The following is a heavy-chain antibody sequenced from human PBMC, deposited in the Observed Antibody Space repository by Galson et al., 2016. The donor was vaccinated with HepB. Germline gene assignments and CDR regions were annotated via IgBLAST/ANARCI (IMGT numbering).Heavy chain of an antibody. J-gene: IGHJ4*02. Sequence: SLRLSCAASGFTLSVYGMHWVRQAPGKGLEWLAVISSDGSYKSYADSVKGRVTISRDDSENTVYLQMNSLSADDTAVYYCARGDYGDYHFDYWGQGTLVTVSS. V-gene: IGHV3-30*03. CDR2: ISSDGSYK. CDR3: ARGDYGDYHFDY. CDR1: GFTLSVYG. D-gene: IGHD4-17*01.